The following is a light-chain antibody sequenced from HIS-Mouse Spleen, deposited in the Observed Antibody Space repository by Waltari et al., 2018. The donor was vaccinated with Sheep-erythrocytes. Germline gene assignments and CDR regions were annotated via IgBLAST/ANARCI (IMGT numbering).Light chain of an antibody. J-gene: IGLJ3*02. CDR3: SSYAGSNNWV. V-gene: IGLV2-8*01. Sequence: QSALTQPPSASGSPGQSVTISCTGTSSDVGGYNYVSWYQQHPGKAPKLMIYEVSKRPSGGPDRFSGSKAGNTASLTVSGLQAEDEADYYGSSYAGSNNWVFGGGTKLTVL. CDR1: SSDVGGYNY. CDR2: EVS.